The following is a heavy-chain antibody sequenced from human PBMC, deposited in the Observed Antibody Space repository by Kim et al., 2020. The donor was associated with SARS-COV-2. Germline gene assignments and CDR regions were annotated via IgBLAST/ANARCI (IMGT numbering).Heavy chain of an antibody. CDR2: INHSGST. V-gene: IGHV4-34*01. J-gene: IGHJ6*02. Sequence: SETLSLTCAVYGGSFSGYYWSWIRQPPGKGLEWIGEINHSGSTNYNPSLKSRVTISVDTSKNQFSLKLSSVTAADTAVYYCARKITNSSWYIYYYSYGMDVWGQGTTVTVSS. CDR3: ARKITNSSWYIYYYSYGMDV. CDR1: GGSFSGYY. D-gene: IGHD6-13*01.